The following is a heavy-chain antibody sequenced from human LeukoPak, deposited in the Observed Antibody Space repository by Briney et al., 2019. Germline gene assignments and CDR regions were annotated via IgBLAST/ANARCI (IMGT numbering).Heavy chain of an antibody. V-gene: IGHV4-59*01. Sequence: SETLSLTCTVSGGSISSYYWSWIRQPPGKGLEWIGYIYYSGSTNYNPSLESRVTISVDTSKNQFSLKLSSVTAADTAVYYCARIGGSSGSRTSYYYMDVWGKGTTVTVSS. J-gene: IGHJ6*03. CDR3: ARIGGSSGSRTSYYYMDV. D-gene: IGHD3-22*01. CDR1: GGSISSYY. CDR2: IYYSGST.